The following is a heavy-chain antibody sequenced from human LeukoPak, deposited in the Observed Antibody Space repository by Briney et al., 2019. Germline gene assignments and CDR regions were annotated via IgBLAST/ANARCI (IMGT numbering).Heavy chain of an antibody. Sequence: RPSETLSLTCAVYGGSVSGYYWSWIRQPPGKGLEWIGEISHRGRTHYNPSLKGRVTMSVDTSKNQFALEVDSVTAADTAVYYCARIPLYFSEPFDYWGQGILVTVSS. CDR3: ARIPLYFSEPFDY. D-gene: IGHD2-2*02. CDR1: GGSVSGYY. J-gene: IGHJ4*02. CDR2: ISHRGRT. V-gene: IGHV4-34*01.